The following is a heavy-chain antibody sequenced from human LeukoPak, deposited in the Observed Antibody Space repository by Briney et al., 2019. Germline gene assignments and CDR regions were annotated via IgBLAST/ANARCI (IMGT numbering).Heavy chain of an antibody. D-gene: IGHD3-22*01. Sequence: GASVKVSCKPSGYTFTRSGINWLRQAPAQGLEWMGWISAYNGNTDYAQKFQGRVTLTTDTSTSTAYMELTSLRFDDTAVYYCATTYYSDSSGATRAADWGQGTQVTVSS. V-gene: IGHV1-18*01. CDR3: ATTYYSDSSGATRAAD. CDR2: ISAYNGNT. CDR1: GYTFTRSG. J-gene: IGHJ4*02.